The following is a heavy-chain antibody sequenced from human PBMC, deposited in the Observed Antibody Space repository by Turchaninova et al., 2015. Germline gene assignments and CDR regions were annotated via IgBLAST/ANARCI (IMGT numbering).Heavy chain of an antibody. Sequence: QVQLQQWGAGLLKPSETLSLTFAVYGGSFSDYYLSWIRQSPGKGLDWLGQIYHIGGTSYNPSLKSRVTISLDPSKNQFSLRLTSVTAADTAVYYCARHGGFYFDSWGQGVPVTVSP. CDR1: GGSFSDYY. CDR2: IYHIGGT. D-gene: IGHD4-23*01. CDR3: ARHGGFYFDS. J-gene: IGHJ4*02. V-gene: IGHV4-34*01.